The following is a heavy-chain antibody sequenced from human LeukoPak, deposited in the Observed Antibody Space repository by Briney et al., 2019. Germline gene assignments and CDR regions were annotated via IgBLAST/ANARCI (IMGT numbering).Heavy chain of an antibody. D-gene: IGHD4-17*01. CDR3: ARAGNYYGDYDF. V-gene: IGHV3-23*01. J-gene: IGHJ4*02. CDR2: ISGSGSIT. Sequence: PGGSLRLSCAASGFTFSSYAMSWVRQAPGKGLEWVSTISGSGSITYYADSVKGLFTISRDNSRNTLYLQMNSLRADDAAVYYCARAGNYYGDYDFWGQGTLVTVSS. CDR1: GFTFSSYA.